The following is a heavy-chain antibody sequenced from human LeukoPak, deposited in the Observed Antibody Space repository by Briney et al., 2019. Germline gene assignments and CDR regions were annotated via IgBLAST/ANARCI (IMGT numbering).Heavy chain of an antibody. CDR3: ARYHSSSWSRTDNWFDP. CDR2: IYHSGST. Sequence: SETLSLTCTVSGYSISSGYYWGWVRQPPGKGLEWIGSIYHSGSTYYNPSLKSRVTISVDTSKNQFSLKLSSVTAADTAVYYCARYHSSSWSRTDNWFDPWGQGTLVTVSS. CDR1: GYSISSGYY. V-gene: IGHV4-38-2*02. D-gene: IGHD6-13*01. J-gene: IGHJ5*02.